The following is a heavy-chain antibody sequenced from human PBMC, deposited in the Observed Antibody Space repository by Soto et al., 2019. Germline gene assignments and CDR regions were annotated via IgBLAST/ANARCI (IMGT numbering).Heavy chain of an antibody. J-gene: IGHJ3*02. V-gene: IGHV3-30-3*01. CDR1: GFTFSSYA. D-gene: IGHD2-21*02. CDR3: ARGPVVVTALYAFDI. Sequence: GGSLRLSCAASGFTFSSYAMHWVRQAPGKGLEWVAVISYDGSNKYYADSVKGRFTISRDNSKNTLYLQMNSLRAEDTAVYYCARGPVVVTALYAFDIWGQGTMVTVSS. CDR2: ISYDGSNK.